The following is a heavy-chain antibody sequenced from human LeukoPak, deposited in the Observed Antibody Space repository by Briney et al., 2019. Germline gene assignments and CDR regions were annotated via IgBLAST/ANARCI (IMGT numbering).Heavy chain of an antibody. V-gene: IGHV3-20*04. CDR2: INWNGGST. CDR3: ARGGFYYDFRSRPYYFDY. J-gene: IGHJ4*02. D-gene: IGHD3-3*01. CDR1: GFTFDDYG. Sequence: GGSLRLSCAASGFTFDDYGMSWVRQAPGKGLEWVSGINWNGGSTGYADSVKGRFTISRDNAKNSLYLQMNSLRAEDTAVYYCARGGFYYDFRSRPYYFDYWGQGTLVTVSS.